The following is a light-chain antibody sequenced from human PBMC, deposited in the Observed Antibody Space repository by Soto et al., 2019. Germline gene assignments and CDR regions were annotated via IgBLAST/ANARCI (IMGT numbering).Light chain of an antibody. CDR3: QQYGSSPEVT. J-gene: IGKJ3*01. Sequence: EIVLTQSPGTLSLSPGERATLSCRASQSVSSSYLAWYQQKPGQAPRLLIYGASSRATGIPDRFSGSGSGTDFTLTISRLEPEHFAVYYCQQYGSSPEVTFGPGTKVDIK. CDR1: QSVSSSY. CDR2: GAS. V-gene: IGKV3-20*01.